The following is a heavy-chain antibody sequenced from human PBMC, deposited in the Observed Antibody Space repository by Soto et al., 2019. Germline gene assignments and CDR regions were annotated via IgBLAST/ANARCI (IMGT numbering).Heavy chain of an antibody. CDR2: ISAHNGNT. CDR1: GYTFTSYG. D-gene: IGHD1-1*01. CDR3: ARGRYGYY. V-gene: IGHV1-18*01. J-gene: IGHJ4*02. Sequence: QVHLVQSGAEVKKPGASVKVSCKGSGYTFTSYGITWVRQAPGQGLEWMGWISAHNGNTDYAQKLQGRVTVTRDTSTSAAYMDLRSLRSDDTAVYYCARGRYGYYWGQGALFTFSS.